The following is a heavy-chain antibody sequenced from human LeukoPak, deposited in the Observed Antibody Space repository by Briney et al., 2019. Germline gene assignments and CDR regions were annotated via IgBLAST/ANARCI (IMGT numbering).Heavy chain of an antibody. CDR3: ARLTVTGGDHLDY. J-gene: IGHJ4*02. D-gene: IGHD4-11*01. CDR1: GYTFTGYY. V-gene: IGHV1-2*02. Sequence: ASVKVSCKASGYTFTGYYMHWVRQAPGQGLEWMGWINPNSGGTNYAQKFQGRVTITADKSTSTAYMELSSLRSEDTAVYYCARLTVTGGDHLDYWGQGTLVTVSS. CDR2: INPNSGGT.